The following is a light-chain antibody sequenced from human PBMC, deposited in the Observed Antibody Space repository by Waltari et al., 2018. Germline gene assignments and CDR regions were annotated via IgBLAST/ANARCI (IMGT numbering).Light chain of an antibody. CDR3: QQRSNWMFT. V-gene: IGKV3-11*01. J-gene: IGKJ2*01. CDR2: DAS. CDR1: QSVNNS. Sequence: EIVLTQSPATLSLSPGDSATLSCRDSQSVNNSLGWYQQKPGQAPRLLIYDASRRATDIPARFSGGGSGTDFTLTISSLEPEDFAVFYCQQRSNWMFTFGQGTKLDIK.